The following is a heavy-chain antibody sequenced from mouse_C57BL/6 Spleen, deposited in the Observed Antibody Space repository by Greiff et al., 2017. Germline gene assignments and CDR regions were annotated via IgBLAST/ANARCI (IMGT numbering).Heavy chain of an antibody. CDR1: GFTFSSYA. J-gene: IGHJ2*01. CDR2: ISDGGSYT. Sequence: EVQLVESGGGLVKPGGSLKLSCAASGFTFSSYAMSWVRQTPEKRLEWVATISDGGSYTYYPDNVKGRFTISRDNAKNNLYLQMSHLKSEDTAMYYCARAPSTVVDYFDYWGQGTTLTVSS. CDR3: ARAPSTVVDYFDY. D-gene: IGHD1-1*01. V-gene: IGHV5-4*01.